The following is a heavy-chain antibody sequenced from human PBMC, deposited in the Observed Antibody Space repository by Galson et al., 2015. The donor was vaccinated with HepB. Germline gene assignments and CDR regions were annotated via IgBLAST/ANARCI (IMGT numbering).Heavy chain of an antibody. CDR2: ISWNSGSI. CDR1: GFTFDDYA. V-gene: IGHV3-9*01. CDR3: AKDIGSSGWYDAFDI. D-gene: IGHD6-19*01. Sequence: SLRLSCAASGFTFDDYAMHWVRQAPGKGLEWVSGISWNSGSIGYADSVKGRFTISRDNAKNSLYLQMNSLRAEDTALYYCAKDIGSSGWYDAFDIWGHGTMVTVSS. J-gene: IGHJ3*02.